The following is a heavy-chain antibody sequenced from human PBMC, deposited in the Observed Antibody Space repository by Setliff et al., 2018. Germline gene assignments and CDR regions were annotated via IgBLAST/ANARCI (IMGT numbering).Heavy chain of an antibody. CDR2: VDPEDGET. CDR1: GYTFTDYY. CDR3: ATLSKYPYGSGSYMGIRWFDP. J-gene: IGHJ5*02. D-gene: IGHD3-10*01. Sequence: GASVKVSCKASGYTFTDYYMHWVQQAPGKGLEWMGRVDPEDGETISAEKFQGRVTITADTSTDTAYMELSSLRPEDTAVYYCATLSKYPYGSGSYMGIRWFDPWGQGTRVTVSS. V-gene: IGHV1-69-2*01.